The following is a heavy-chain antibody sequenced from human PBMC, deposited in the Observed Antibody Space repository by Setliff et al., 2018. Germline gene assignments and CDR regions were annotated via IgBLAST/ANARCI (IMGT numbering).Heavy chain of an antibody. CDR1: GGTFSNNA. J-gene: IGHJ4*02. Sequence: ASVKVSCKASGGTFSNNAIAWVRQAPGKGLEWMGWISAYSGKAYYAQKLQDRATMTTDTSTGTAYLELRSLRSDDTAVYYCERLVRYCTTTTCQRTSGDDFWGQGTLVTVS. CDR2: ISAYSGKA. D-gene: IGHD2-2*01. V-gene: IGHV1-18*01. CDR3: ERLVRYCTTTTCQRTSGDDF.